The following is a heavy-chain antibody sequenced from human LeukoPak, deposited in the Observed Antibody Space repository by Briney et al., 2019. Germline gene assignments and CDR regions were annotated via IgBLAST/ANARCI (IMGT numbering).Heavy chain of an antibody. CDR3: ARDRGTTAYNGMDV. CDR1: GYTFTGYY. V-gene: IGHV1-2*04. Sequence: ASVKVSCKASGYTFTGYYMHWVRLAPGQGLEWMGWIYPNSGGTNYAQKFQGWVTMTRDTSISTAYMELSRLRSDDTAVYYCARDRGTTAYNGMDVWGKGTTVTVSS. D-gene: IGHD1-1*01. CDR2: IYPNSGGT. J-gene: IGHJ6*04.